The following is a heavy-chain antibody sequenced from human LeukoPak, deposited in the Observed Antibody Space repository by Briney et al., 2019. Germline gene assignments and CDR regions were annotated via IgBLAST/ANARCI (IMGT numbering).Heavy chain of an antibody. J-gene: IGHJ4*02. CDR3: ARGRYFDY. Sequence: SETLSLTCAVYGGSFSGYYWSWIRQPPGKGLEWIGEINHSGSTNYNPSLKSRVTISVDTSKNQFSLKLSSVTAADAAVYYCARGRYFDYWGQGTLVTVSS. V-gene: IGHV4-34*01. CDR2: INHSGST. CDR1: GGSFSGYY.